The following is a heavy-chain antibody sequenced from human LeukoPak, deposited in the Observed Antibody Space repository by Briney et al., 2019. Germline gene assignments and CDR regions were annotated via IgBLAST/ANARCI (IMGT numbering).Heavy chain of an antibody. J-gene: IGHJ4*02. D-gene: IGHD2-2*01. CDR3: ARVQCSSTSFPFGY. V-gene: IGHV4-30-4*08. CDR2: IYYSGST. Sequence: SETLSLTCTVSGGSISSGDYYWSWIRQPPGKGLEWIGYIYYSGSTYYNPSLKSRVTISVDTSKNQFSLKLTSVTATDTAVYYCARVQCSSTSFPFGYWGQGTLVTASS. CDR1: GGSISSGDYY.